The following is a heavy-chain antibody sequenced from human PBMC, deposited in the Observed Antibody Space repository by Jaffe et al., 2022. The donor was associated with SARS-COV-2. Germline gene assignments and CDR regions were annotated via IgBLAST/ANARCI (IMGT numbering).Heavy chain of an antibody. D-gene: IGHD6-13*01. J-gene: IGHJ5*02. CDR2: IYYSGST. CDR3: ARGRAAGDRPFDP. Sequence: QVQLQESGPGLVKPSETLSLTCTVSGGSISSYYWSWIRQPPGKGLEWIGYIYYSGSTNYNPSLKSRVTISVDTSKNQFSLKLSSVTAADTAVYYCARGRAAGDRPFDPWGQGTLVTVSS. CDR1: GGSISSYY. V-gene: IGHV4-59*01.